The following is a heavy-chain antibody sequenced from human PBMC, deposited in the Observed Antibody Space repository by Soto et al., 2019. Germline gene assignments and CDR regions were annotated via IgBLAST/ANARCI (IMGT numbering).Heavy chain of an antibody. CDR3: ARGGSSSSNWFDP. Sequence: SVKVSCKASGGTFSSYAISWVRQAPGQGFEWMGGIIPIFGTANYAQKFQGRVTITADKSTSTAYMELSSLRSEDTAVYYCARGGSSSSNWFDPWGQGTLVTVSS. CDR2: IIPIFGTA. J-gene: IGHJ5*02. V-gene: IGHV1-69*06. CDR1: GGTFSSYA. D-gene: IGHD6-6*01.